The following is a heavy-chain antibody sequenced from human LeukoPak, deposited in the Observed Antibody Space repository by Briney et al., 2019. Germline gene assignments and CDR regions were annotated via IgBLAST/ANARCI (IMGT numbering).Heavy chain of an antibody. CDR1: GGSISSSSYY. CDR3: AREGTSGGIVGAIDY. V-gene: IGHV4-39*07. Sequence: SETLSLTCTVSGGSISSSSYYWGWIRQPPGKGLEWIGSIYYSGSTYYNPSLKSRVTISVDTSKNQFSLKLSSVTAADTAVYYCAREGTSGGIVGAIDYWGQGTLVTVSS. CDR2: IYYSGST. D-gene: IGHD1-26*01. J-gene: IGHJ4*02.